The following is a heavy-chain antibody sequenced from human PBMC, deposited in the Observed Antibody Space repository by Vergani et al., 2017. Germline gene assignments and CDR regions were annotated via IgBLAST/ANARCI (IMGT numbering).Heavy chain of an antibody. CDR2: INSDGDST. V-gene: IGHV3-74*01. CDR1: GFTFSNYW. Sequence: VQLVESGGGLVQPGGSLRLSCTASGFTFSNYWMQWVRQAPGKGLMWVSRINSDGDSTSYADSVKGRFTISRGKAKNTLYLQMDSLRAEDTAVYYCARDGWELLDYFYYMDVWGKGTTVTVSS. J-gene: IGHJ6*03. CDR3: ARDGWELLDYFYYMDV. D-gene: IGHD1-26*01.